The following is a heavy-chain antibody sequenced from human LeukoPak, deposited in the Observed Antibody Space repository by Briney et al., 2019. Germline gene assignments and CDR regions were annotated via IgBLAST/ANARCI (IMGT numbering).Heavy chain of an antibody. CDR1: GFTFPNSA. Sequence: GGSLRLSCAVSGFTFPNSAMSWVRRAPGKRLEWVSAIGDDAFSTFYADSVKGRFSISRDNSKNTLYLQMNSLRAEDTAMYYCARTYRIIGTQASHLDYWGQGTLVTVSS. CDR2: IGDDAFST. J-gene: IGHJ4*02. CDR3: ARTYRIIGTQASHLDY. D-gene: IGHD1-7*01. V-gene: IGHV3-23*01.